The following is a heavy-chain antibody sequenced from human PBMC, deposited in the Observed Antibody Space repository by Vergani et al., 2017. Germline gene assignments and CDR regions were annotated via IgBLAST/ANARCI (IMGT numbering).Heavy chain of an antibody. D-gene: IGHD2-2*01. CDR1: GYTFTSYA. J-gene: IGHJ1*01. CDR3: ARDPGSRCSSSSCYFPEYFQH. V-gene: IGHV1-3*02. Sequence: QVQLVQSGAEVKKPGASVKVSCKASGYTFTSYAMHWVRQAPGQRLEWMGWSNAGNGNTKYSQEFQGRVTITRDTSASTAYMELSSLRSEDMAVYYCARDPGSRCSSSSCYFPEYFQHWGQGTLVTVSS. CDR2: SNAGNGNT.